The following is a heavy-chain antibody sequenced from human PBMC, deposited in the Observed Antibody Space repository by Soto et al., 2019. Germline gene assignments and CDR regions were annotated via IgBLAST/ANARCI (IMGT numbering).Heavy chain of an antibody. D-gene: IGHD2-2*01. CDR1: GFTFSSFW. Sequence: EVQLVESGGGLVQPGGSLRLSCAASGFTFSSFWMHWVRQAPGKGLVWVSRIESDGGRTGYADSVKGRFTISRDNAKNTLYLQMNSLRAEDTAVYYCACSRTLDYWGQGTLVPVSS. V-gene: IGHV3-74*01. J-gene: IGHJ4*02. CDR2: IESDGGRT. CDR3: ACSRTLDY.